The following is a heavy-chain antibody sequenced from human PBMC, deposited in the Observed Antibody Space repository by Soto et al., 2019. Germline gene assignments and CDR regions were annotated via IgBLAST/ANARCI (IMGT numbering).Heavy chain of an antibody. Sequence: QVQLQESGPGLVKPSQTLSLTCTVSGGSISSGGYYWSWIRQHPGKGLEWIGYIYYSGSTYYNPSLKSRVTLSVDTSKNQFSLKLSSVTAADTAVYYCARAVSSKGTIRKPADVWGQGTTVTVSS. J-gene: IGHJ6*02. CDR2: IYYSGST. CDR3: ARAVSSKGTIRKPADV. V-gene: IGHV4-31*03. D-gene: IGHD3-3*01. CDR1: GGSISSGGYY.